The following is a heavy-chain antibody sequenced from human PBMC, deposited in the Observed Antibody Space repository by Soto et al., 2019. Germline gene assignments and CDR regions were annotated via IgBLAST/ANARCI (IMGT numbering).Heavy chain of an antibody. CDR2: IISSGSTK. CDR1: GFTFSDYY. Sequence: QVQLVEAGGGLVKPGGSLRLSCAASGFTFSDYYMTWIRQAPGKGLDWGSYIISSGSTKYYADSVKGRFTISRDNAKNSLYLQMNSLRAEDTAVYYCARDISGVGILADWGQGTLVTVSS. V-gene: IGHV3-11*01. CDR3: ARDISGVGILAD. J-gene: IGHJ4*02. D-gene: IGHD3-3*01.